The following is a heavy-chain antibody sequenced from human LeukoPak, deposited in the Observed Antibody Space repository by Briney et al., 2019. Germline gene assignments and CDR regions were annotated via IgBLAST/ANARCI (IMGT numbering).Heavy chain of an antibody. Sequence: SETLSLTCTVSGGSISSSSYYWGWIRQPPGKGLEWIGSIYYSGSTHYNPSLKSRVTISVDTSKNQFSLKLSSVTAADTAVYYCATTGSYPWYCFDYWGQGTLVTVSS. CDR3: ATTGSYPWYCFDY. V-gene: IGHV4-39*01. CDR2: IYYSGST. J-gene: IGHJ4*02. CDR1: GGSISSSSYY. D-gene: IGHD3-10*01.